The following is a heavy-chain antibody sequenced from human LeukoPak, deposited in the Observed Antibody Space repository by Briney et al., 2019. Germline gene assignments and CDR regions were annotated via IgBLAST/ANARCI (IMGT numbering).Heavy chain of an antibody. Sequence: PGGSLRLSCAASGFTFSSYGMHWVRQAPGKGLEWVAVISYDGSNKYYADSVKGRFTISRDNSKNTLYLQMNSLRAEDTAVYYCAKVATTLTRYYYYMDVWGKGTTVTVSS. CDR1: GFTFSSYG. CDR3: AKVATTLTRYYYYMDV. V-gene: IGHV3-30*18. J-gene: IGHJ6*03. D-gene: IGHD5-12*01. CDR2: ISYDGSNK.